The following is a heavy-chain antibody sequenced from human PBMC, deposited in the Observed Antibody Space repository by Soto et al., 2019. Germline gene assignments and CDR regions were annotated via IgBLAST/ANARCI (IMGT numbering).Heavy chain of an antibody. J-gene: IGHJ5*02. CDR1: GGSFSSGAYY. CDR3: ARVTFDHFVHWFDP. CDR2: IYYSGTT. V-gene: IGHV4-30-4*08. D-gene: IGHD3-9*01. Sequence: SETLSLTCTVSGGSFSSGAYYWSWIRQHPGKGLEWIGYIYYSGTTYYNPSLKSRLTISIDTSKNQFSLLLNSVTPEDTAVYYCARVTFDHFVHWFDPWGQGTLVTVSS.